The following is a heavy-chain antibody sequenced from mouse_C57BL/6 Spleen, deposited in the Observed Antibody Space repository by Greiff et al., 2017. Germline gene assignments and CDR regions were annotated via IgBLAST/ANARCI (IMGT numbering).Heavy chain of an antibody. CDR2: IHPNSGST. V-gene: IGHV1-64*01. Sequence: QVQLQQSGAELVKPGASVKLSCKASGYTFTSYWMHWVKQRPGQGLEWIGMIHPNSGSTNYNEKFKSKATLTVDKSSSTAYMQLSSLTSEDSAVYYCARLLPSYGYFDYWGQGTTLTVSS. CDR1: GYTFTSYW. J-gene: IGHJ2*01. D-gene: IGHD1-1*01. CDR3: ARLLPSYGYFDY.